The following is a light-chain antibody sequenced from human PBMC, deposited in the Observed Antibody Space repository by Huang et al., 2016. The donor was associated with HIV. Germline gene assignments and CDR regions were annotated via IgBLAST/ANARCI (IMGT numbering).Light chain of an antibody. CDR2: KAS. Sequence: DIQMTQSPSTLSASVGDRVTITCRASQGFSSWLAWYQQKPGKAPKLLIYKASSLESGVPSRFSGSESRAEFTLTISSLQADDFATYYCQQYNSYPWTFGQGTKVEIK. V-gene: IGKV1-5*03. CDR3: QQYNSYPWT. J-gene: IGKJ1*01. CDR1: QGFSSW.